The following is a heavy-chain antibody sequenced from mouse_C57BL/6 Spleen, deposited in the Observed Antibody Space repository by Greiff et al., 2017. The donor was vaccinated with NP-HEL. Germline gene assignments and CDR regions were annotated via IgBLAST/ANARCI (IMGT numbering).Heavy chain of an antibody. CDR3: AREGHYYGSSYVGAMDY. J-gene: IGHJ4*01. D-gene: IGHD1-1*01. CDR1: GYAFSSSW. Sequence: QVQLQQSGPELVKPGASVKISCKASGYAFSSSWMNWVKQRPGKGLEWIGRIYPGDGDTTYNGKFTGKATLTADKSSSTAYMQLSSLTSEDSAVYFCAREGHYYGSSYVGAMDYWGQGTSVTVSS. V-gene: IGHV1-82*01. CDR2: IYPGDGDT.